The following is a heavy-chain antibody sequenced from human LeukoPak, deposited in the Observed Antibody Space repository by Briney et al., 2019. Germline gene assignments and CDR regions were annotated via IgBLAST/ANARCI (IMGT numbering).Heavy chain of an antibody. CDR2: ISSSGSTI. V-gene: IGHV3-11*01. J-gene: IGHJ4*02. D-gene: IGHD3-22*01. CDR1: GFTFSDYY. CDR3: ERAKDNYYDSSGYDRGFDY. Sequence: GGSLRLSCAASGFTFSDYYMSWIRQAPGKGLEWVSYISSSGSTIYYADSVKGRFTISRDNAKNSLYLQMNSLRAEDTAVYYCERAKDNYYDSSGYDRGFDYWAREPWSPSPQ.